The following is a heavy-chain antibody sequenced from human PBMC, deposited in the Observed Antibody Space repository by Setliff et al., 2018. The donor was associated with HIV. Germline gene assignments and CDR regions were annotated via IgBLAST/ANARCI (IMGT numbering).Heavy chain of an antibody. D-gene: IGHD1-7*01. V-gene: IGHV4-39*01. CDR3: ARVGGTTWGVYYYYYYMDV. J-gene: IGHJ6*03. CDR1: DDSISRSSYY. Sequence: SETLSLTCTVTDDSISRSSYYWAWIRQSPGKGLEWIGSIYYSGSTDYDPSLKSRVTISVDTSKNQFSLKLSSVTAADTAVYYCARVGGTTWGVYYYYYYMDVWGKGTTVTVSS. CDR2: IYYSGST.